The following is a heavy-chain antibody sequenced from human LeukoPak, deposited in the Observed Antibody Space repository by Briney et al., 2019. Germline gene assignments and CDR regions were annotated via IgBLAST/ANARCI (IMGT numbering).Heavy chain of an antibody. J-gene: IGHJ6*03. Sequence: ASVKVSCKASGYTFTGYYMHWVRQAPGQGLEWMGWISADNGNTNYAQKLQGRVTMTTDTSTSTAYMELRSLRSDDTAVYYCARDFCSSTSCYGREDYYYYMDVWGKGTTVTISS. CDR2: ISADNGNT. CDR3: ARDFCSSTSCYGREDYYYYMDV. CDR1: GYTFTGYY. V-gene: IGHV1-18*04. D-gene: IGHD2-2*01.